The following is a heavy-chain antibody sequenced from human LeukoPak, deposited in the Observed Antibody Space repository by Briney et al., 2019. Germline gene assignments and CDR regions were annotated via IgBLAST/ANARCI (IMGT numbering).Heavy chain of an antibody. Sequence: GGSLRLSCAASGFTFSSYGMHWVRQAPGKGLEWVAFIRYDGSNKYYADSVKGRFTISRDNSKNTLYLQMNSLRAEDTAVYYCARGGMGDIYYDSSGYYFTLDYWGQGTLVTVSS. CDR1: GFTFSSYG. V-gene: IGHV3-30*02. CDR3: ARGGMGDIYYDSSGYYFTLDY. CDR2: IRYDGSNK. D-gene: IGHD3-22*01. J-gene: IGHJ4*02.